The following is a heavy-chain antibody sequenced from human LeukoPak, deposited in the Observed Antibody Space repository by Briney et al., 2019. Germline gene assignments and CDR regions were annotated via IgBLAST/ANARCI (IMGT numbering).Heavy chain of an antibody. Sequence: PGGSLRLSCAASGFTFSSYGMSWVRQAPGKGLEWVSAISGSGGSTYYADSVKGRFTISRDNSKNTLYLQMNSLRAEDTAVYYCAKGGLGLRYFDWPPDAFDIWGQGTMVTVSS. V-gene: IGHV3-23*01. CDR1: GFTFSSYG. CDR2: ISGSGGST. J-gene: IGHJ3*02. D-gene: IGHD3-9*01. CDR3: AKGGLGLRYFDWPPDAFDI.